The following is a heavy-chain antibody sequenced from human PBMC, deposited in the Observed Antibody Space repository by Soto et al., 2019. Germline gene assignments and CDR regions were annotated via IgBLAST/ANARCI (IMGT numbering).Heavy chain of an antibody. CDR3: ARGYYDTSDYYQFFDY. CDR1: GDSMSGYY. D-gene: IGHD3-22*01. V-gene: IGHV4-59*01. Sequence: SETLSLTCTVSGDSMSGYYWSWILQFPWKGLEWIGYIHYSGSTNYNPSLKSRVTISLDTPKKQFSLRVSSVTAADTAMFFCARGYYDTSDYYQFFDYWGQGTLVTVSS. CDR2: IHYSGST. J-gene: IGHJ4*02.